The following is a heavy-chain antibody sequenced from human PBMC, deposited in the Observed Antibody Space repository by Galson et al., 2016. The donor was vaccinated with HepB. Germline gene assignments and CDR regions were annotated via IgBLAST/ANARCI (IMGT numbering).Heavy chain of an antibody. V-gene: IGHV1-3*01. D-gene: IGHD2-21*02. CDR2: INGGNGNT. CDR1: GYTLTELS. CDR3: ARGSDVTCRGGDCTLDY. J-gene: IGHJ4*02. Sequence: SVKVSCKVSGYTLTELSMHWVRQAPGQSLEWMGWINGGNGNTKFSHKFQGRVSFTSDTSASTAYMELSSLRSEDTAVFYCARGSDVTCRGGDCTLDYWGQGTLVTVSS.